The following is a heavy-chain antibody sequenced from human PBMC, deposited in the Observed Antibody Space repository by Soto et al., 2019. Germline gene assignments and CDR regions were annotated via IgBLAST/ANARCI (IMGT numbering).Heavy chain of an antibody. CDR1: GSTIRSYY. J-gene: IGHJ2*01. V-gene: IGHV4-59*01. D-gene: IGHD3-16*01. CDR2: IHDSGST. CDR3: ARCERGRATDYWYIDF. Sequence: QVQLQESGPGLVKTSETLSLTCTVSGSTIRSYYWTWIRQPPGKGLEWIGYIHDSGSTSYNPTLKSPVTMSLDTSKSQFSLNLSSVTATDTAVYYCARCERGRATDYWYIDFWGRGTLVTVSS.